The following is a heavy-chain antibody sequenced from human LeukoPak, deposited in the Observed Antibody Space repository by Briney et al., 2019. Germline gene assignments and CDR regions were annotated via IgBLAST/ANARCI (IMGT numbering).Heavy chain of an antibody. Sequence: PWGSLRLSCAASGFIFSSYAMHWVRQAPGKGPEWEAIIWYDGSNKYYAESVEGRFTISRDNSKSTLYLQMNSLRAEDTAVYSCARGLGYSYGYGIDYWGEGTLVIASS. CDR3: ARGLGYSYGYGIDY. D-gene: IGHD5-18*01. J-gene: IGHJ4*02. CDR2: IWYDGSNK. V-gene: IGHV3-33*01. CDR1: GFIFSSYA.